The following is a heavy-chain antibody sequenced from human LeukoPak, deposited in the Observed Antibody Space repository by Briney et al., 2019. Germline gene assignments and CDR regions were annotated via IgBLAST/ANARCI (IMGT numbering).Heavy chain of an antibody. D-gene: IGHD2-2*02. CDR1: GFTFSSYA. Sequence: PGGSLRLSCAASGFTFSSYAMSWVRQAPGKGLEWVSAISGSGGSTYYADSVKGRFTISRDNSKNALYLQMNSLRAEDTAVYYCAKDGVPYCSSTSCYIENYYYYYYMDVWGKGTTVTVSS. CDR3: AKDGVPYCSSTSCYIENYYYYYYMDV. J-gene: IGHJ6*03. CDR2: ISGSGGST. V-gene: IGHV3-23*01.